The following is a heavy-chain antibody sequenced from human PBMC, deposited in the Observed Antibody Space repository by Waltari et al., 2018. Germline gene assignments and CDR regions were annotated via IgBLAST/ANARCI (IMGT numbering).Heavy chain of an antibody. V-gene: IGHV1-24*01. CDR1: GYTLTELS. J-gene: IGHJ3*02. CDR3: ARDHHRRRPGAFDI. Sequence: QVQLVQSGAEVKKPGASVKVSCKVSGYTLTELSMHWVRQAPGKGLEWMGGFDPEDGETIYAQKFQGRVTMTRDTSTSTVYMELSSLRSDDTAVYYCARDHHRRRPGAFDIWGQGTMVTVSS. CDR2: FDPEDGET.